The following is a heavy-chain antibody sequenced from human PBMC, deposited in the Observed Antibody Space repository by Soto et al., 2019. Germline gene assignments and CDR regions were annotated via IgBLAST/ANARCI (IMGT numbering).Heavy chain of an antibody. J-gene: IGHJ4*02. Sequence: GASVKVSCKASGYTFINYALHWVRQAPGQRLEWMGWINADNGNTRYSQRFQGRVTITRDTSANSAYMELSDLRSEDTAVYYCAKDLIIMLRGVLLLNYSGQGTLVTVSS. D-gene: IGHD3-10*01. CDR2: INADNGNT. CDR3: AKDLIIMLRGVLLLNY. CDR1: GYTFINYA. V-gene: IGHV1-3*01.